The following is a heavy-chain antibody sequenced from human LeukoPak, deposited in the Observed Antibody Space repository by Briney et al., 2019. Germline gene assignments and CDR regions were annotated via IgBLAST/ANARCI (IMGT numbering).Heavy chain of an antibody. D-gene: IGHD1-1*01. CDR3: ARGQEFDDGVFDS. CDR1: GFSFSSFA. CDR2: IRSNGATA. Sequence: GGSLRLSCAASGFSFSSFAMTWVRQAPGKGLEWVSTIRSNGATAYNADSVKGRFTISRDNSENTVYLQMNSLRVEDTAIYYCARGQEFDDGVFDSWGQGTLVTVSS. J-gene: IGHJ4*02. V-gene: IGHV3-23*01.